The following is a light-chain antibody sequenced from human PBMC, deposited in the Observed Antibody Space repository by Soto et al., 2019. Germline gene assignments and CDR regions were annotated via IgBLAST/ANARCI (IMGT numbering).Light chain of an antibody. CDR3: QQADRFPT. Sequence: DIQMTQSPSSVSASVGDRVTITCRASQVISRWLVWYQQKPGKAPKLLIYAASSLHSGVPSRLSGSGSGTDFTLTISSLQPEDFATYYCQQADRFPTFGGGTKVEIK. J-gene: IGKJ4*01. CDR1: QVISRW. V-gene: IGKV1D-12*01. CDR2: AAS.